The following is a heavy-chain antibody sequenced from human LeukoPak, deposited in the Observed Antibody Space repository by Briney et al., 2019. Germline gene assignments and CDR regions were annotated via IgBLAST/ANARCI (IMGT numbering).Heavy chain of an antibody. D-gene: IGHD2-21*02. Sequence: GGSLRLPCAASGFTFSSYAMHWVRQAPGKGLEWVAVISYDGSNKYYADSVKGRFTISRDNSKNTLYLQMNSLRAEDTAVYYCAREGVGYCGGDCYLAYWGQGTLVTVSS. CDR3: AREGVGYCGGDCYLAY. J-gene: IGHJ4*02. CDR1: GFTFSSYA. V-gene: IGHV3-30*04. CDR2: ISYDGSNK.